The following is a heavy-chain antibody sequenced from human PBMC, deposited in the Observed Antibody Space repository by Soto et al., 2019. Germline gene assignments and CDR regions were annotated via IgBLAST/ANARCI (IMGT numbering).Heavy chain of an antibody. J-gene: IGHJ4*02. D-gene: IGHD5-12*01. V-gene: IGHV3-7*01. Sequence: EVQLVESGGGSVQPGGSLRLSCAASGFIFGTSWMDWVRQAPGKGLEWVAGIKQDGTETYLVDSVKGRFTVSRDNAKNSLYLQMNSLRVEDTAIYFCVRNNGYCKYDYWGQGTLVTVSS. CDR2: IKQDGTET. CDR3: VRNNGYCKYDY. CDR1: GFIFGTSW.